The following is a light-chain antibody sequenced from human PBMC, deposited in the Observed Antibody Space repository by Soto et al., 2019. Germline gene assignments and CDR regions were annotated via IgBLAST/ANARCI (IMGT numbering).Light chain of an antibody. CDR3: SSYSISTAYL. CDR2: EVS. Sequence: QCGVTKPASGSGSPGQSITISCTGTSSDVGGYDYVSWYQLHPGKAPKLRVFEVSNRPSGVSYRFSGSKSGNTASLTISGLQAEDEADYFCSSYSISTAYLFGTGTKVIV. V-gene: IGLV2-14*01. CDR1: SSDVGGYDY. J-gene: IGLJ1*01.